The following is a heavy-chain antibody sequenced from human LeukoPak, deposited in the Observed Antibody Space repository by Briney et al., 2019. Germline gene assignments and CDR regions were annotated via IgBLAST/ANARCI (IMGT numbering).Heavy chain of an antibody. J-gene: IGHJ4*02. V-gene: IGHV4-39*07. CDR3: ARSMVRGVIRN. Sequence: SETLSLTCTVSGGPISSSRYYWGWIRQPPGKGLEWLGSIYYSGGTYYNPSLKSRVTISVDTSKNQFSLKLSSVTAADTAVYYCARSMVRGVIRNWGQGTLVTVSS. CDR2: IYYSGGT. CDR1: GGPISSSRYY. D-gene: IGHD3-10*01.